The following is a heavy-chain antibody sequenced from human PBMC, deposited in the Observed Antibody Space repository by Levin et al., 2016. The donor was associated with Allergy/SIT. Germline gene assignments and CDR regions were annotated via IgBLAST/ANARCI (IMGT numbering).Heavy chain of an antibody. CDR2: IYYSGST. CDR1: GGSISSTSYY. D-gene: IGHD2/OR15-2a*01. V-gene: IGHV4-39*02. CDR3: ARDSNSWFSWFDP. Sequence: SETLSLTCTVSGGSISSTSYYWGWIRQPPGKGLEWIGSIYYSGSTHYNPSLKTRVTMSVDTSKNQFSLKLSSVTAADTAVYYCARDSNSWFSWFDPWGQGTLVTVSS. J-gene: IGHJ5*02.